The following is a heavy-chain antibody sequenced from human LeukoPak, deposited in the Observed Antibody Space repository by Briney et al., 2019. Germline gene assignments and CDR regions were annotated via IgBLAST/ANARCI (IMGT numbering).Heavy chain of an antibody. CDR2: ISYDGSNK. V-gene: IGHV3-30*01. J-gene: IGHJ4*02. Sequence: GGSLRLSCAASGFTFSSYAMHWVRQAPGKGLEWVAVISYDGSNKYYADSVKGRFTISRDNSKNTLYLQMNSLRAEDTAVYYCAREVEYYYDSSGYYYADYWGQGTLVTVSS. D-gene: IGHD3-22*01. CDR3: AREVEYYYDSSGYYYADY. CDR1: GFTFSSYA.